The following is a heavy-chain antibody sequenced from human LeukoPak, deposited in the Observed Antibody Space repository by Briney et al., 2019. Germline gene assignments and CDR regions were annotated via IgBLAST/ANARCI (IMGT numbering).Heavy chain of an antibody. V-gene: IGHV4-38-2*01. CDR1: GFTFSSYA. D-gene: IGHD1-26*01. J-gene: IGHJ4*02. Sequence: PGGSLRLSCAASGFTFSSYAMSWVRQAPGKGLEWIGSIYYSGSTYYNPSLKSRVTISVDTAKNQFSLKLSSVTAADTAVYYCARSRSGGATINFDYWGQGTLVTVSS. CDR2: IYYSGST. CDR3: ARSRSGGATINFDY.